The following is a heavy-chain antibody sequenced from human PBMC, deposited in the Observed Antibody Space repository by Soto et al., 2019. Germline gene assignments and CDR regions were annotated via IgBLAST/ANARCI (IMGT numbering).Heavy chain of an antibody. CDR3: ANGRFLEWLLPDNWFDP. D-gene: IGHD3-3*01. V-gene: IGHV3-23*01. Sequence: PGGSLRLSCAAAGFTFSDYAMNWVSQAPGKGLEWVSAISGSGANTYYADSVKGRFTISRDNSKNMLYLQMNSLRDEDTAVYYCANGRFLEWLLPDNWFDPWGQGTLVTVSS. CDR1: GFTFSDYA. J-gene: IGHJ5*02. CDR2: ISGSGANT.